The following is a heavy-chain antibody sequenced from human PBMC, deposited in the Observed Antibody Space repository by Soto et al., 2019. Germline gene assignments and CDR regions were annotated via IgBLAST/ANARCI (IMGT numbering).Heavy chain of an antibody. J-gene: IGHJ4*02. D-gene: IGHD3-10*01. CDR2: IIPIFGTA. CDR1: GGTFSSYA. CDR3: ARDEYHYGSGSSYSTLDD. Sequence: SVKVSCKASGGTFSSYAISWVRQAPGQGLEWMGGIIPIFGTANYAQKFKGRVTLTSDTPTSTVYMELRSLRSEDTAIYYCARDEYHYGSGSSYSTLDDWGQGTLVTVSS. V-gene: IGHV1-69*05.